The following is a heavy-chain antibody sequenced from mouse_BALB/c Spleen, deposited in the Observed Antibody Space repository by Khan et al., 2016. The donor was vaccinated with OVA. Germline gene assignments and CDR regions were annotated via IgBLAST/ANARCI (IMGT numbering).Heavy chain of an antibody. CDR1: GFSLSRYN. Sequence: QVQLKESGPGLVAPSQSLSITCTVSGFSLSRYNIHWVRQPPGQGLEWLGMIWGGGTTDYNSTLKSRLSISKAHSKSQVFLEMNRLQTEDTAMYDCARAYYRYDGHYAMDYWGQGTSVTVSS. CDR3: ARAYYRYDGHYAMDY. D-gene: IGHD2-14*01. J-gene: IGHJ4*01. CDR2: IWGGGTT. V-gene: IGHV2-6-4*01.